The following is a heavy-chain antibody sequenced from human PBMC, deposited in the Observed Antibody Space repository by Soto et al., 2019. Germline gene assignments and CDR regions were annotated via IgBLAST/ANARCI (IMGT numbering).Heavy chain of an antibody. J-gene: IGHJ4*02. V-gene: IGHV1-18*01. Sequence: QVQLVQSGAEVKKPGASVKVSCKASGYTFTSYGISWVRQAPGQGLEWMGWISAYNGNTNYAQKLQGRVTMTTATSTSTAYMELRSLRSDDTAVYYCARTGFYYYGSGSPVAVDYWGQGTLVTVSS. CDR2: ISAYNGNT. D-gene: IGHD3-10*01. CDR3: ARTGFYYYGSGSPVAVDY. CDR1: GYTFTSYG.